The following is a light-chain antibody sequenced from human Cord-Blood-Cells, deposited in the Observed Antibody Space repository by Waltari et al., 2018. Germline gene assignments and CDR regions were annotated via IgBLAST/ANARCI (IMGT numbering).Light chain of an antibody. CDR3: CSYAGSSTYV. V-gene: IGLV2-23*01. CDR1: SSDVGSYNL. CDR2: EGS. J-gene: IGLJ1*01. Sequence: QSALTQPASVSGSPGQSITISCTGTSSDVGSYNLVSWYQQHPGKAPKLMIYEGSKRLSGVSNRFSGSKSGNTASLTISWLQAEDEADYYCCSYAGSSTYVFGTGTKVTVL.